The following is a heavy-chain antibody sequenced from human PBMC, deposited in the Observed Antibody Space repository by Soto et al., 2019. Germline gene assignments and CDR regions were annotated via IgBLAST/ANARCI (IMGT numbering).Heavy chain of an antibody. CDR3: AGDSGLYYYGSGSYYLFDY. J-gene: IGHJ4*02. Sequence: SETLSLTCTVSGGSISSGGHYWSWIRQHPGKGLEWIGYIYYSGSTYYNPSLKSRVTISVDTSKNQFSLKLSSVTAADTAVYYCAGDSGLYYYGSGSYYLFDYWGQGTLVTVSS. CDR2: IYYSGST. CDR1: GGSISSGGHY. V-gene: IGHV4-31*03. D-gene: IGHD3-10*01.